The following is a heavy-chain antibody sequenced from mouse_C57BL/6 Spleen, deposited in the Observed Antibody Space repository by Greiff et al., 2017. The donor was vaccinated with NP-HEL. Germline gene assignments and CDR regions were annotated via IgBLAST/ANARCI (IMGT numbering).Heavy chain of an antibody. D-gene: IGHD2-4*01. CDR2: IWSGGST. V-gene: IGHV2-2*01. CDR1: GFSLTSYG. Sequence: VQLQQSGPGLVQPSQSLSITCTVSGFSLTSYGVHWVRQSPGKGLEWLGVIWSGGSTDYNAAFISRLSISKDNSKSQVFFTMNSLQADDTAIYYWASHYYDYDYYAMDYWGQGTSVTVSS. J-gene: IGHJ4*01. CDR3: ASHYYDYDYYAMDY.